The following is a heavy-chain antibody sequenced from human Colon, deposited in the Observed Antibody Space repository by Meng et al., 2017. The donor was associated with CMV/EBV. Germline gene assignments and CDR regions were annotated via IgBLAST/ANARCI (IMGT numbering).Heavy chain of an antibody. CDR3: ASTARLDY. D-gene: IGHD5-18*01. CDR1: GFTFSNYE. CDR2: ISSSGTSI. V-gene: IGHV3-48*03. Sequence: GESLKISCVASGFTFSNYEMNWVRQAPGKGLEWVSYISSSGTSIYYADSVKGRFTISRDNAKNSLYLQMNSLRAEDTAVYYCASTARLDYWGQGTLVTRLL. J-gene: IGHJ4*02.